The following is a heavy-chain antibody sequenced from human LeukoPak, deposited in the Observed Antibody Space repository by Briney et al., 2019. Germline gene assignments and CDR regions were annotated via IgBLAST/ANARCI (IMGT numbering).Heavy chain of an antibody. V-gene: IGHV3-49*04. CDR3: TRGDGSGSS. J-gene: IGHJ5*02. D-gene: IGHD3-10*01. Sequence: PGRSLRLSCTASGFTFGDYAMSWVRQAPGKGLEWVGFIRSKASGGTTEYAASVKGRFTISRDDSKSIAYLQVNSLKTEDTAVYYCTRGDGSGSSWGQGTLVTVSS. CDR2: IRSKASGGTT. CDR1: GFTFGDYA.